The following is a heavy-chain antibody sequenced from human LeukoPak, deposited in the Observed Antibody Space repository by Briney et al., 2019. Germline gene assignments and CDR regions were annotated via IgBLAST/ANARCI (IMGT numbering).Heavy chain of an antibody. Sequence: GASVKVSCKVSGYTLTELSMHWVRQAPGKGLEWMGGFDPEDGKTMYAQKFQGRVTMTRDTSISTAFMELSRLTSDDTAIYYCARGEQRQYNWNCWGQGTLVTVSS. CDR1: GYTLTELS. CDR2: FDPEDGKT. CDR3: ARGEQRQYNWNC. V-gene: IGHV1-24*01. D-gene: IGHD1-20*01. J-gene: IGHJ4*02.